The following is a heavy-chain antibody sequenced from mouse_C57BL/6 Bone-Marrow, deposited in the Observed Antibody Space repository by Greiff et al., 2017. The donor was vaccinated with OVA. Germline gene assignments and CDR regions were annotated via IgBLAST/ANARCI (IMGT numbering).Heavy chain of an antibody. D-gene: IGHD2-4*01. CDR3: ARQGASGYDYDEGWAMDY. Sequence: EVMLVESGGGLVQPGGSLKLSCAASGFTFSDYGMAWVRQAPRKGPEWVAFISNLAYSIYYADTVTGRFTISRENAKNTLYLEMSSLRSEDTAMYYCARQGASGYDYDEGWAMDYWGQGTSVTVSS. J-gene: IGHJ4*01. V-gene: IGHV5-15*01. CDR1: GFTFSDYG. CDR2: ISNLAYSI.